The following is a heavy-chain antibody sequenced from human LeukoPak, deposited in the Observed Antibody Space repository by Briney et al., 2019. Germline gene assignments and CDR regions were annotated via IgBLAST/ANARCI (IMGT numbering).Heavy chain of an antibody. CDR1: GGSISSYY. D-gene: IGHD4-17*01. J-gene: IGHJ4*02. V-gene: IGHV4-4*07. CDR2: VYTSGNT. Sequence: SETLSLTCTVSGGSISSYYWSWIRQPAGRGLEWIGRVYTSGNTNYNPSLKSRVTMSVDTSKNQFSLNLSSVTAADTAVYFCARDLSGDYADYWGQGTLVTVSS. CDR3: ARDLSGDYADY.